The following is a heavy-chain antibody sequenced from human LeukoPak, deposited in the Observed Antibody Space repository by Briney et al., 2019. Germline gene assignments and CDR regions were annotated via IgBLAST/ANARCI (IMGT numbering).Heavy chain of an antibody. CDR1: GGSFSGYY. Sequence: TSETLSLTCAVYGGSFSGYYWSWIRQPPGKGLEWIGETNHSGSTNYNPSLKSRVTISVDTSKNQFSLKLSSVTAADTAVYYCARGRGSSGYYYVKETPALYYWGQGTLVTVSS. J-gene: IGHJ4*02. V-gene: IGHV4-34*01. CDR3: ARGRGSSGYYYVKETPALYY. D-gene: IGHD3-22*01. CDR2: TNHSGST.